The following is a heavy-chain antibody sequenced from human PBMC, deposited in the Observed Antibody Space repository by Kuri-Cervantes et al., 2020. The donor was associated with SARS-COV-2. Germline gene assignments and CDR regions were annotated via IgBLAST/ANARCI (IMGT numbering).Heavy chain of an antibody. V-gene: IGHV3-33*01. D-gene: IGHD3-22*01. CDR2: IWYDGSNK. J-gene: IGHJ4*02. CDR1: GFTFSSYG. Sequence: GESLKISCAASGFTFSSYGMHWARQAPGKGLEWVAVIWYDGSNKYYADPVKGRFTISRDNSKNTLYLQMNSLRAEDTAVYYCAGAMWPYHYDSSGLIFDYWGQGTLVTVSS. CDR3: AGAMWPYHYDSSGLIFDY.